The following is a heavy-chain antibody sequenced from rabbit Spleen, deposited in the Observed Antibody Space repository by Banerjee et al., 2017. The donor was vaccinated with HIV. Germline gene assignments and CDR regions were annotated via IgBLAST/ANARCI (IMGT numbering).Heavy chain of an antibody. CDR3: ARDTGSSFSSYGMDL. CDR2: IYAASSGST. Sequence: QSLEESGGGLVQPGASLTLTCTASGFSFSSSYWICWVRQAPGKGLEWIACIYAASSGSTYYASWAKGRFTISKTSSTTVTLQMTSLTAADTATYFCARDTGSSFSSYGMDLWGPGTLVTVS. CDR1: GFSFSSSYW. D-gene: IGHD8-1*01. J-gene: IGHJ6*01. V-gene: IGHV1S40*01.